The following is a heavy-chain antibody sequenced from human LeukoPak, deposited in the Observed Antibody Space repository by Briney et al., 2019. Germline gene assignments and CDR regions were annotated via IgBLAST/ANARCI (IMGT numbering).Heavy chain of an antibody. D-gene: IGHD6-19*01. CDR2: ISAYNGNT. Sequence: ASVKVSCKASGYTFTSYGISWVRQAPGQGLEWMGWISAYNGNTNYAQKLQGRVTMTTDTSTSTAYMELRSLRSDDTAVYYCARVVVQWQPYYYMDVWGKGTTATVSS. J-gene: IGHJ6*03. CDR1: GYTFTSYG. V-gene: IGHV1-18*01. CDR3: ARVVVQWQPYYYMDV.